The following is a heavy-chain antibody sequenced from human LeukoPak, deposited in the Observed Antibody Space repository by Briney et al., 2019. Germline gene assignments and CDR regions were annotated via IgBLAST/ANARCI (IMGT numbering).Heavy chain of an antibody. Sequence: SETLSLTCTVSGGSISSSSYYWGWLRQPPGKGLEWIVSIYYSGSTYYNPSLKRLITISVDTSKNRFSLKLSSVTAADTAVYFCASQYFLILSVYYFDYWGQGTLVTVSS. D-gene: IGHD3-22*01. V-gene: IGHV4-39*01. CDR1: GGSISSSSYY. J-gene: IGHJ4*02. CDR3: ASQYFLILSVYYFDY. CDR2: IYYSGST.